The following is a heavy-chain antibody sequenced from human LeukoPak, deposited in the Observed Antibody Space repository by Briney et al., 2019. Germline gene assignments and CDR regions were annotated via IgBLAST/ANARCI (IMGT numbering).Heavy chain of an antibody. CDR1: GFTFDDYA. J-gene: IGHJ2*01. D-gene: IGHD1-26*01. V-gene: IGHV3-9*01. Sequence: GGSLRLSCAASGFTFDDYAMHWVRQAPGKGLEWVSGFTWNSGSIAYADSVKGRFTISRDNANNSLYLQMNSLRAEDTAFFYCAKGFTSGGRFFDLWGRGTLVTVSS. CDR2: FTWNSGSI. CDR3: AKGFTSGGRFFDL.